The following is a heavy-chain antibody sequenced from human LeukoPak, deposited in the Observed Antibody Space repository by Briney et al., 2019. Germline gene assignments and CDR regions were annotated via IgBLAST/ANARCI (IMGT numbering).Heavy chain of an antibody. CDR1: GYTFTSYG. CDR3: ARDFDDILTGYQDAFDI. D-gene: IGHD3-9*01. J-gene: IGHJ3*02. CDR2: ICAYNGNT. Sequence: ASVKVSCKASGYTFTSYGISWVRQAPGQGLEWMGWICAYNGNTNYAQKLQGRVTMTTDTATSTAYMELRSLRSDDTAVYYCARDFDDILTGYQDAFDIWGQGTMVTVSS. V-gene: IGHV1-18*04.